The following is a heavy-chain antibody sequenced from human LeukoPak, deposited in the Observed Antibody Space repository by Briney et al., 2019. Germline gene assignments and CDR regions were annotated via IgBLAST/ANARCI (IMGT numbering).Heavy chain of an antibody. J-gene: IGHJ4*02. CDR3: AKRGVVIRVILVGFHKEAYYFDS. Sequence: GGSLRLSCAVSGITLSNYVMIWVRQAPGKGLEWVAGISDSGCRTNYADAAQGRFTISRVNPKNTLCLQMNSLRAEDTAVYFCAKRGVVIRVILVGFHKEAYYFDSWGQGALVTVSS. CDR2: ISDSGCRT. CDR1: GITLSNYV. D-gene: IGHD3-22*01. V-gene: IGHV3-23*01.